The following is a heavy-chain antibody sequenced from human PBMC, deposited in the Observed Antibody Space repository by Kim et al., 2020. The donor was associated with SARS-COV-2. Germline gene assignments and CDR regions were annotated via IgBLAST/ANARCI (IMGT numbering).Heavy chain of an antibody. CDR1: GFTFCSYA. D-gene: IGHD2-2*03. J-gene: IGHJ6*02. CDR2: ISDSGSSI. CDR3: ARDWIAGCYGMVV. Sequence: GGSLRLSCAASGFTFCSYAMNWVRQAPGKGLEWVSAISDSGSSIYYADSVKGRFTISRDKAKNTLYLQMNSLRAEDTAVYYCARDWIAGCYGMVVWGQGTPVTVSS. V-gene: IGHV3-21*01.